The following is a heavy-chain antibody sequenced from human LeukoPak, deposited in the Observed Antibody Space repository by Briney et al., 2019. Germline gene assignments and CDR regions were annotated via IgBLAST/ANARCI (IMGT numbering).Heavy chain of an antibody. V-gene: IGHV1-2*02. J-gene: IGHJ4*02. CDR1: GYTFTGYY. D-gene: IGHD6-13*01. Sequence: APVKVSCKASGYTFTGYYMHWVRQAPGQGLEWMGWINPNSGGTNYAQKFQGRVTTTRDTSISTAYMELSRLRSDDTAVYYCARGIAAVGPFDSWGQGTLVTVSS. CDR2: INPNSGGT. CDR3: ARGIAAVGPFDS.